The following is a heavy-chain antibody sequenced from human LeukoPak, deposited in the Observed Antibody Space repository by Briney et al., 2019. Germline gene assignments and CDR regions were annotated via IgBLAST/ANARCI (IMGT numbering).Heavy chain of an antibody. V-gene: IGHV3-11*05. Sequence: GGSLRLSCAASEFSFSDYYMSWIRQAPGKGLEWVSYISPSSTHTPYADPVKGRFTISRDNAKNSLYLQMNSLKADDTAVYYCARVGSTAEAGTVDYWGQGTLVTVSS. J-gene: IGHJ4*02. CDR1: EFSFSDYY. D-gene: IGHD6-13*01. CDR3: ARVGSTAEAGTVDY. CDR2: ISPSSTHT.